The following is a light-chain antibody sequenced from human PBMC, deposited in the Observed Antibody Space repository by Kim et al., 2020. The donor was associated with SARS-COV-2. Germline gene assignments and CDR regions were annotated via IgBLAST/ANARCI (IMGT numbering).Light chain of an antibody. CDR1: SLSIGAVYN. Sequence: TIPGTGSSLSIGAVYNVLWYQRLPGTAPHLLISGISNRPSGVPDRFSGSKAGTSASLSITGLQAEGEADYYCQSYDSSLSGVVFGGGTQLTVL. CDR2: GIS. CDR3: QSYDSSLSGVV. V-gene: IGLV1-40*01. J-gene: IGLJ2*01.